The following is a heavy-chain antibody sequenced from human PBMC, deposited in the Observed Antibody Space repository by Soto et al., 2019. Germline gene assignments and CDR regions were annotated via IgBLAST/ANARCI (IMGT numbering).Heavy chain of an antibody. D-gene: IGHD2-2*03. CDR2: ISSSGSTI. CDR1: GFTFSDYY. V-gene: IGHV3-11*01. J-gene: IGHJ6*03. Sequence: PGGSLRLSCAASGFTFSDYYMSWIRQAPGKGLEWVSYISSSGSTIYYADSVKGRFTISRDNAKNSLYLQMNSLRAEDTAVYYCANWMKRPGPLGYYYYYMDVWGKGTTVTFSS. CDR3: ANWMKRPGPLGYYYYYMDV.